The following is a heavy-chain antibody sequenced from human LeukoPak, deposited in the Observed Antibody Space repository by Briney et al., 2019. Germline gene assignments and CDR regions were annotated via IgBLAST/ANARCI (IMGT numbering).Heavy chain of an antibody. V-gene: IGHV1-2*02. Sequence: ASVKVSCKASGHTFTGYSIQWVRQAPGQGLDWMGWINPDSGGTNYAQNFQGRVTLTRDTSNSTAYVELSRLRSDDTAVYYCASATGVEVAGTTYYYFYYMNVWGEGTTVTVSS. CDR3: ASATGVEVAGTTYYYFYYMNV. CDR1: GHTFTGYS. J-gene: IGHJ6*03. D-gene: IGHD6-19*01. CDR2: INPDSGGT.